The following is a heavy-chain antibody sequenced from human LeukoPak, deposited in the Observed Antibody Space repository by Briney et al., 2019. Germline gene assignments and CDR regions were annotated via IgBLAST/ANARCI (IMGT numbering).Heavy chain of an antibody. CDR2: IIPILGIA. Sequence: SVRVSCKASGGTFSSYAVSWVRQAPGQGLEWMGRIIPILGIANYAQKFQGRVTITADKSTSTAYMELSSLRSEDTAVYYCARVFYYDSSEAFDIWGQGTMVTVSS. J-gene: IGHJ3*02. D-gene: IGHD3-22*01. CDR1: GGTFSSYA. CDR3: ARVFYYDSSEAFDI. V-gene: IGHV1-69*04.